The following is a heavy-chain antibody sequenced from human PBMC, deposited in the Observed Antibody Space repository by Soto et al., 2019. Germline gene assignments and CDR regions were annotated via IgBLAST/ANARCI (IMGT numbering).Heavy chain of an antibody. V-gene: IGHV4-4*09. D-gene: IGHD6-19*01. CDR2: IYASGST. CDR3: ASAFGGWPLDS. CDR1: GASMSTFY. Sequence: QVQLQESGPGLVKPSETLSLTCTASGASMSTFYWNWFRQAPGQGLEWIGYIYASGSTNYNPSLKSRVAISVDTSKTRFSLNLTSVTAADTAVYYCASAFGGWPLDSWGQGTLVTVSS. J-gene: IGHJ4*02.